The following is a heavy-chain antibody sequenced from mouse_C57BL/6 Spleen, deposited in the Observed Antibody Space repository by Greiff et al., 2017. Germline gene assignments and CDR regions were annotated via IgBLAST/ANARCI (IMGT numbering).Heavy chain of an antibody. J-gene: IGHJ2*01. CDR1: GYAFSSSW. V-gene: IGHV1-82*01. CDR3: ARPGLGGYYFDY. CDR2: IYPGDGDT. D-gene: IGHD2-13*01. Sequence: QVQLQQSGPELVKPGASVKISCKASGYAFSSSWLNWVKQRPGKGLEWIGRIYPGDGDTNYNGKFKGKATLTAAKASRTAYLQLSRLTSKDSAVYFCARPGLGGYYFDYWGQGTTLTVSS.